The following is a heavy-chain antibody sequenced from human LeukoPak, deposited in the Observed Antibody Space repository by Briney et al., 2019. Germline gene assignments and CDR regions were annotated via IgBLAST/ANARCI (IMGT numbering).Heavy chain of an antibody. J-gene: IGHJ6*03. CDR2: INHSGST. Sequence: SETLSLTCAVYGGSFSGYYWSWIRQPPGKGLEWIGEINHSGSTNYNPSLKSRVTIPVDTSKNQFSLKLSSVTAADTAVYYCARGWIQLWYPSLSYYMDVWGKGTTVTVSS. CDR3: ARGWIQLWYPSLSYYMDV. V-gene: IGHV4-34*01. D-gene: IGHD5-18*01. CDR1: GGSFSGYY.